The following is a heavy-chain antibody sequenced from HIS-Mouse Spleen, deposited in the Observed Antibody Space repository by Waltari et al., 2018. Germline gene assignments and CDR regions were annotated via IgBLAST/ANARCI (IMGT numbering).Heavy chain of an antibody. CDR2: INHSGST. J-gene: IGHJ3*02. Sequence: QVQLQQWGAGLLKPSETLSLTCAVYGGSFSGYYWSWIRQPPGKGLEWIGEINHSGSTHYNPSLKSRVTISVETSKNQFSLKLSSVTAADTAVYYCARGRFHSWNDAFDIWGQGTMVTVSS. D-gene: IGHD1-1*01. CDR1: GGSFSGYY. CDR3: ARGRFHSWNDAFDI. V-gene: IGHV4-34*01.